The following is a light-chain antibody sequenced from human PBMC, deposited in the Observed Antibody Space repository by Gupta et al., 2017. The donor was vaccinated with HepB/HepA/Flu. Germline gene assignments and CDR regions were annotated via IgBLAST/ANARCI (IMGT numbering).Light chain of an antibody. CDR1: QSVNTDY. CDR3: HQYGDSPWT. V-gene: IGKV3-20*01. Sequence: DIVLTQSPGTLPLSPGDRATLSCRASQSVNTDYLAWYQQRPGQAPKFLIYGASTRATGIPDRFSGSGSGTDFTLTISRLEPEDFAVYYCHQYGDSPWTFGQGTRVEIK. J-gene: IGKJ1*01. CDR2: GAS.